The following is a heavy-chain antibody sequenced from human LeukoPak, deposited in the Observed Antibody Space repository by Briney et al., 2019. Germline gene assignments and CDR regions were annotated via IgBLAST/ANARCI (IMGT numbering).Heavy chain of an antibody. J-gene: IGHJ4*01. CDR1: GFSFSAYW. CDR2: IKQDGSEK. D-gene: IGHD6-19*01. CDR3: AKGIYSSGWSYFDY. V-gene: IGHV3-7*03. Sequence: GGSLRLSCAASGFSFSAYWMTWVRQAPGTGLEWVANIKQDGSEKHYVDSVKGRFTISRDNSKNTLYLQMNSLRAEDTAVYYCAKGIYSSGWSYFDYWGHGTLVTVSS.